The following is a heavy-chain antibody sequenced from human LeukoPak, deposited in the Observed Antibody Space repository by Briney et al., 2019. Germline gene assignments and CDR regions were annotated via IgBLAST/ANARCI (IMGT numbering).Heavy chain of an antibody. CDR3: ARGRLPVAGMGWFDP. V-gene: IGHV1-8*01. Sequence: ASVKVSCKASGCSFTSYTINWVRQATGQGLEWMGWMNPNSANTGYAQKFQGRVTITRNTSISTAYMELSSLTSEDTAVYYCARGRLPVAGMGWFDPWGQGTLVTVSS. J-gene: IGHJ5*02. CDR1: GCSFTSYT. CDR2: MNPNSANT. D-gene: IGHD6-19*01.